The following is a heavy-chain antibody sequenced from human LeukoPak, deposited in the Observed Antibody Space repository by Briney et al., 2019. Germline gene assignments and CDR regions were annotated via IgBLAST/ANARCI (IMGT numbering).Heavy chain of an antibody. V-gene: IGHV1-2*06. J-gene: IGHJ4*02. CDR3: ARDQTRIAARPEFDY. D-gene: IGHD6-6*01. Sequence: GASVKVSCKASRYTFTGYYMHWVRQAPGQGLEWMGRINPNSGGTNYAQKFQGRVTMTRDTSISTAYMELSRLRSDDTAVYYCARDQTRIAARPEFDYWGQGTLVTVSS. CDR2: INPNSGGT. CDR1: RYTFTGYY.